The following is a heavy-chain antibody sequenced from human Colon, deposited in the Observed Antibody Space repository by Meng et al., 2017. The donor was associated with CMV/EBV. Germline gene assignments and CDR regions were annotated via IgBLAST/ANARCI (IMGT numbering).Heavy chain of an antibody. CDR3: ARRGALYVDYDRWSGYYLVYHYGMDV. Sequence: GESLKISCAASGFIFTSYTMIWVRQAPGKGLEWVANINQEGSEKKYVGSVKGRFTISRDNATNSIFLQMNSLRAEDTAVYYCARRGALYVDYDRWSGYYLVYHYGMDVWGQGTPVTVSS. D-gene: IGHD3-3*01. CDR1: GFIFTSYT. J-gene: IGHJ6*02. V-gene: IGHV3-7*01. CDR2: INQEGSEK.